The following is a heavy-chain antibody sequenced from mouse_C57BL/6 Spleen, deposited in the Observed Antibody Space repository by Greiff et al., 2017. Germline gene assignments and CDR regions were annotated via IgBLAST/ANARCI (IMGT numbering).Heavy chain of an antibody. D-gene: IGHD1-1*01. J-gene: IGHJ1*03. CDR2: IHPNSGST. CDR3: ASCYYYGSSYRYVDG. V-gene: IGHV1-64*01. Sequence: QVQLQQPGAELVKPGASVKLSCKASGYTFTSYWMHWVKQRPGQGLEWIGMIHPNSGSTNYNEKFKSKATLTVDKSSSTAYMQLSSLTSEDSAVYDCASCYYYGSSYRYVDGWGTGTTVTVSS. CDR1: GYTFTSYW.